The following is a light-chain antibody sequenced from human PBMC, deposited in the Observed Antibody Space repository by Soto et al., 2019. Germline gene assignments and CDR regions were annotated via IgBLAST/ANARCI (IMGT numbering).Light chain of an antibody. CDR3: SSYVGKVS. CDR2: DVT. Sequence: QSALTQPPSASGSLGQSITISCTGTSSDIGGNKYVSWYQQPPGKAPKLMICDVTKRPSGVPDRFSGSNSGNTASLTVSGLQAEDEADYYCSSYVGKVSFGGGTKLTVL. CDR1: SSDIGGNKY. J-gene: IGLJ2*01. V-gene: IGLV2-8*01.